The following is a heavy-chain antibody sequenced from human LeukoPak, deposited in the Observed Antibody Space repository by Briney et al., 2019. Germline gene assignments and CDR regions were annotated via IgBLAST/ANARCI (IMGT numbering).Heavy chain of an antibody. CDR1: GFIFSSYA. D-gene: IGHD3-16*01. CDR2: ISEIDGST. CDR3: AKPRYSYAYVVLYYYMDR. J-gene: IGHJ6*03. V-gene: IGHV3-23*01. Sequence: GGSLRLSYATSGFIFSSYAIRWVRQAPGKGLEWVSSISEIDGSTHCADSVKGRFTISRDNSKNTLYLQMNSLRAEDTAVYYCAKPRYSYAYVVLYYYMDRWGQGTTVTVSS.